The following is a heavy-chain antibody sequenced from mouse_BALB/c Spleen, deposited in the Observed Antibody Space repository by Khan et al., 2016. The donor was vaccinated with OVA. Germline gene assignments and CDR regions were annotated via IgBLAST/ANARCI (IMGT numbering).Heavy chain of an antibody. J-gene: IGHJ4*01. CDR2: INPRSGAT. CDR3: ARRTTGYTMDS. Sequence: VKLQESGAELARPGASMRMSCKASGYTFTSNTMHWIKQRPGQGLEWIGYINPRSGATNYNQNFKDKATFTADKSTSTDYMQLSSLTSEDSAGYYCARRTTGYTMDSWGQGTSVTVSS. CDR1: GYTFTSNT. D-gene: IGHD2-14*01. V-gene: IGHV1-4*01.